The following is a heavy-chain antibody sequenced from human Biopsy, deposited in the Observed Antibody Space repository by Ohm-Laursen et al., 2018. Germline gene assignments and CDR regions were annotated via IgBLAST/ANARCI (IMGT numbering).Heavy chain of an antibody. J-gene: IGHJ4*02. CDR2: VYYSGST. CDR3: ARHSLDDFWSGAHYYFDY. V-gene: IGHV4-39*01. Sequence: SGTLSLTCSVSGGSISSRNHYWGWLRQPPGKGLEWIGHVYYSGSTFYNSSLESRVTVSVDTSKNQFHLRLTSMSASDTAVYYCARHSLDDFWSGAHYYFDYWGLGTLLTVSS. CDR1: GGSISSRNHY. D-gene: IGHD3-3*01.